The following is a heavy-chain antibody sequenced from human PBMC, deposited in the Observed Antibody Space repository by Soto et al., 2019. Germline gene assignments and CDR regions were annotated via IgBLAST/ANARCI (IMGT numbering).Heavy chain of an antibody. J-gene: IGHJ5*02. D-gene: IGHD3-9*01. CDR3: ARVRPYYDILTGYFPGWFNP. CDR1: GGSISSSSYY. CDR2: IYYSGST. Sequence: SETLSLTCTVSGGSISSSSYYWGWIRQPPGKGLEWIGSIYYSGSTYYNPSLKSRVTISVDTSKNQFSLKLSSVTAADTAVYYCARVRPYYDILTGYFPGWFNPWGQGTLVTVSS. V-gene: IGHV4-39*07.